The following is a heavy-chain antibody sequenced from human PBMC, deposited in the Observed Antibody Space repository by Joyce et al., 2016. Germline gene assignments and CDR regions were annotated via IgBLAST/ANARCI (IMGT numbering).Heavy chain of an antibody. CDR1: GYRFSDFG. CDR3: ARGKPWITVANGNCQYGLDG. V-gene: IGHV1-18*04. J-gene: IGHJ6*02. CDR2: SSGDNGET. D-gene: IGHD4-23*01. Sequence: QVQLVQSGPEVKKPGASVTVTCKASGYRFSDFGISWVRQAPGQDLEWKGCSSGDNGETTYAAERQDRVTLTTDRDTATADMDVRRLRFDDTAGYYWARGKPWITVANGNCQYGLDGWGQGTKVTVSS.